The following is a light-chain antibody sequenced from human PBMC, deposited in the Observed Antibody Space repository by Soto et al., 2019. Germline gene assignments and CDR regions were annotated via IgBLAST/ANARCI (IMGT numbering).Light chain of an antibody. Sequence: QSALAQPASVSGSPGQSITFSCTGTSSDVGGHSYVSWYQQRPGKAPRLMIYEVTKRPSGISNRFSASKSGNTASLTISGLQAEDEADYYCASYPSSRTLVFGTGTKVTVL. CDR1: SSDVGGHSY. CDR2: EVT. CDR3: ASYPSSRTLV. J-gene: IGLJ1*01. V-gene: IGLV2-14*01.